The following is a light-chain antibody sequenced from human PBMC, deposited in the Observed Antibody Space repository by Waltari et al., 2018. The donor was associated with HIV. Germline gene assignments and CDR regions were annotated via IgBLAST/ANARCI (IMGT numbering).Light chain of an antibody. Sequence: DIVMTQSPESLAVTLGERASINCKSSQSVLYTPNNKHYLAWYQQKRGHTPQLLIYGASTLEFGVPYRFTGSGSGTNFTLTITNVQAEDVAIYFCQQYYKTPLTFGGGTKIEI. J-gene: IGKJ4*02. V-gene: IGKV4-1*01. CDR1: QSVLYTPNNKHY. CDR3: QQYYKTPLT. CDR2: GAS.